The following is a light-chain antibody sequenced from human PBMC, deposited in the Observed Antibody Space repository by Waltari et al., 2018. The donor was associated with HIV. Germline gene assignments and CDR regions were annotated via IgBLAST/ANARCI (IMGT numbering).Light chain of an antibody. CDR3: NSYAGSNNWV. CDR2: AVN. V-gene: IGLV2-8*01. Sequence: QSALTHPPSASGSPGQSVTISCTGTSSDVGGSKYVSWYQQHPGKAPKLMIYAVNKRPSGVPDRFSGPKSANAAALTFSGLQADDEADYYCNSYAGSNNWVFGGGTKLTVL. CDR1: SSDVGGSKY. J-gene: IGLJ3*02.